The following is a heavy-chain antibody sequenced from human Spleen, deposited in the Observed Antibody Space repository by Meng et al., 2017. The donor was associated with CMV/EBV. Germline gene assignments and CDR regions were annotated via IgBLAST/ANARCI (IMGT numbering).Heavy chain of an antibody. CDR3: ATGGFGSDYFDY. CDR1: GFTFSSYG. Sequence: CGASGFTFSSYGMHWVRQAPGKGLEWVADIWNDGSNKYYADSVKGRFTISRDNSKNKLYLQMNSLRAEDTAVYYCATGGFGSDYFDYWGQGTLVTVSS. V-gene: IGHV3-33*01. D-gene: IGHD5-18*01. J-gene: IGHJ4*02. CDR2: IWNDGSNK.